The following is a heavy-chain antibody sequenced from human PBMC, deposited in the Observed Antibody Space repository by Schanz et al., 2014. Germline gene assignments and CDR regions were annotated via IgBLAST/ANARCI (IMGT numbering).Heavy chain of an antibody. CDR3: ARDPAEWELLGHFDY. CDR2: INTNSGNP. V-gene: IGHV7-4-1*02. Sequence: QVQLAQSGSELKKPGASVTVSCKASGYTFTSHAMNWMRQAPGQGLEWMGWINTNSGNPTYAQGFTGRFVFSLDTSVNTAYLQISSLKTEDTAVYYCARDPAEWELLGHFDYWGQGTLVTVSA. D-gene: IGHD1-26*01. CDR1: GYTFTSHA. J-gene: IGHJ4*02.